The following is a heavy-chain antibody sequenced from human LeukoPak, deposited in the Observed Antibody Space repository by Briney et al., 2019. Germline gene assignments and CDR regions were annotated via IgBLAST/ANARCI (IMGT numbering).Heavy chain of an antibody. CDR1: GFTFNHYG. J-gene: IGHJ4*02. CDR2: IWSDGTNQ. CDR3: ARDAQRGFDYSNSLEY. V-gene: IGHV3-33*01. Sequence: GGSLRLSCAAAGFTFNHYGMHWVRQAPGKGLEWVAVIWSDGTNQYYAGSVKGRFTISRDDSGNTVYLQMNSLRPEDTGVYYCARDAQRGFDYSNSLEYWGRGTPVTVST. D-gene: IGHD4-11*01.